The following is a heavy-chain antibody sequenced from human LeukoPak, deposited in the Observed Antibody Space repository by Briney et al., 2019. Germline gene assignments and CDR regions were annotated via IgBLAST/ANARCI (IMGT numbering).Heavy chain of an antibody. CDR3: ARVLGTSSWYDAFAF. V-gene: IGHV1-2*02. J-gene: IGHJ3*01. CDR1: GYTFTGYY. CDR2: INPNSGDT. D-gene: IGHD6-19*01. Sequence: ASVKVSCKASGYTFTGYYMHWVRQAPGQGLEWMGWINPNSGDTSYAQKFRGRVSMTRDTSISTAFMELSRLTSDDTAVYYCARVLGTSSWYDAFAFWGQGTMVTVSS.